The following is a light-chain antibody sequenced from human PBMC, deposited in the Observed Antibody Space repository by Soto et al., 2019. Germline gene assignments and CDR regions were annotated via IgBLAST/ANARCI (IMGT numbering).Light chain of an antibody. V-gene: IGKV3-20*01. CDR3: QQTGA. Sequence: EIVLTQSPATVSVSPGERASLSCRASQSVSSSYLSWYQQKPGQAPRLLIYGASSRATGIPDRFSGSGSGTDFTLTISRLEPEDFAVYYCQQTGAFGGGTRLEI. CDR2: GAS. CDR1: QSVSSSY. J-gene: IGKJ5*01.